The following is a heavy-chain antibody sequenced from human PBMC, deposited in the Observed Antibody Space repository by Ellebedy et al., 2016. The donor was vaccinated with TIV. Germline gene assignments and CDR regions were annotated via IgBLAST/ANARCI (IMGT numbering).Heavy chain of an antibody. CDR2: ISYDGSNK. CDR1: GFTFSSYG. J-gene: IGHJ6*02. CDR3: ARDTLDHWLLWFGERAGGMDV. D-gene: IGHD3-10*01. V-gene: IGHV3-30*03. Sequence: PGGSLRLSCAASGFTFSSYGMHWVRQAPGKGLEWVAVISYDGSNKYYADSVKGRFTISRDNSKNTLYLQMNSLRAEDTAVYYCARDTLDHWLLWFGERAGGMDVWGQGTTVTVSS.